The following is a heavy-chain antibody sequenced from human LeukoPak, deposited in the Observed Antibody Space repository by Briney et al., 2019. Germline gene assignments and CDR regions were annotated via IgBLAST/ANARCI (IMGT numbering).Heavy chain of an antibody. CDR3: ARRSSANWFDP. J-gene: IGHJ5*02. V-gene: IGHV4-59*08. Sequence: PSETLSLTCTVSGGSISSYYWSWIRQPPGKGLEWIGYIYYSGSTNYNPSLKSRVTISVDTSKNQFSLKLSSVTAADTAVYYCARRSSANWFDPWGQGTLVTVSS. D-gene: IGHD3-22*01. CDR2: IYYSGST. CDR1: GGSISSYY.